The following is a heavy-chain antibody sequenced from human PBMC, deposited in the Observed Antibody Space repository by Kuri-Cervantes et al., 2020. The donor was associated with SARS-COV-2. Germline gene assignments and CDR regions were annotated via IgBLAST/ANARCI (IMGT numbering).Heavy chain of an antibody. CDR2: INHSGSA. CDR1: GGSFSGFY. J-gene: IGHJ3*02. D-gene: IGHD3-3*01. CDR3: ARASTTIYGVLIVLFSSNAFGI. V-gene: IGHV4-34*01. Sequence: SQTLSLTCAVSGGSFSGFYWSWIRQAPGKGLEWIGEINHSGSANSSPSLKSRVTISVDTSKNQFSLRLSSVTAADTGVYYCARASTTIYGVLIVLFSSNAFGIWGQGTMVTVSS.